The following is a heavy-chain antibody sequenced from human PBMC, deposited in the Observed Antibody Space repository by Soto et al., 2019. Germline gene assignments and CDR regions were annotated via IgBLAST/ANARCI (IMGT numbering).Heavy chain of an antibody. CDR2: IYYSGST. Sequence: PSETLSLTCTVSGGSISSSSYYWGWIRQPPGKGLEWIGYIYYSGSTNYNPSLKSRVTISVDTSKNQFSLKLSSVTAADTAVYYCARVHYYDSSGYVNWFDPWGQGTLVTVSS. CDR1: GGSISSSSYY. CDR3: ARVHYYDSSGYVNWFDP. D-gene: IGHD3-22*01. J-gene: IGHJ5*02. V-gene: IGHV4-61*05.